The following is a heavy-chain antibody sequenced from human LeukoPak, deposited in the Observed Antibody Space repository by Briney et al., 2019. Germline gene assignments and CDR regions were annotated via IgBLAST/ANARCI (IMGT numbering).Heavy chain of an antibody. CDR3: ARLAPYGDTDY. D-gene: IGHD4-17*01. CDR1: GYAFSSSY. Sequence: ASVKVSCKASGYAFSSSYIHWVRQAPGQRLEWMGWINAGNGNTKYSQEFQGRVTITRDTSASTAYMELSSLRSEDMAVYYCARLAPYGDTDYWGQGTLVTVSS. J-gene: IGHJ4*02. CDR2: INAGNGNT. V-gene: IGHV1-3*03.